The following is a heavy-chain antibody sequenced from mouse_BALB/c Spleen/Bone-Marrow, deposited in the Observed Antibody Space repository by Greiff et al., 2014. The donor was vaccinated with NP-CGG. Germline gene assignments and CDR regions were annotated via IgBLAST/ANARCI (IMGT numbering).Heavy chain of an antibody. CDR3: ARKAYYTNWWYFDV. CDR2: IDPYYGDT. D-gene: IGHD2-5*01. J-gene: IGHJ1*01. V-gene: IGHV1-39*01. CDR1: GYSFSGYN. Sequence: VQLQQSGPELEKPGASVKISCKASGYSFSGYNLNWVKQSNGQSLEWIGNIDPYYGDTTYNQKFKGKATLTVDRSSSTAYMQLKSLTSEDSAVYYCARKAYYTNWWYFDVGGAGTTVTVSS.